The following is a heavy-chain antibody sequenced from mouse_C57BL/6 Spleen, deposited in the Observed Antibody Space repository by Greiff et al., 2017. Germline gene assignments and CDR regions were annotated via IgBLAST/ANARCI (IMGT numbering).Heavy chain of an antibody. Sequence: QVQLQQSGPELVKPGASVKISCKASGYAFSSSWMNWVKQRPGKGLEWIGRIYRGDGDTNYNGKFKGKATLTADKSSSTAYLQLSSLTSDDSAVYFCARGDYGSSHLFAYWGQGTLVTVSA. D-gene: IGHD1-1*01. CDR1: GYAFSSSW. CDR3: ARGDYGSSHLFAY. CDR2: IYRGDGDT. V-gene: IGHV1-82*01. J-gene: IGHJ3*01.